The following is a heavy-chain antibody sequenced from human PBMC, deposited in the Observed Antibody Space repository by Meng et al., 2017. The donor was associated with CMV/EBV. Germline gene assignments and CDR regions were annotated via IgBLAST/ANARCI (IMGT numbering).Heavy chain of an antibody. CDR1: GGDFSGYY. Sequence: QGRLQQWGAGLLKPSETLSLTGAVYGGDFSGYYWSWIRQPPGKGLEWIGEINHSGSTNYNPSLKSRVTISVDTSKNQFSLKLSSVTAADTAVYYCARVWDSGWDYWGQGTLVTVSS. CDR3: ARVWDSGWDY. D-gene: IGHD3-22*01. J-gene: IGHJ4*02. CDR2: INHSGST. V-gene: IGHV4-34*01.